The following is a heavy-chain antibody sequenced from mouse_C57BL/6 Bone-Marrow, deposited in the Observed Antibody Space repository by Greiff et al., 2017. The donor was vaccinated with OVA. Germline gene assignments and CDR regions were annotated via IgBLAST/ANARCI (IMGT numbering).Heavy chain of an antibody. CDR2: ISSGGDYI. J-gene: IGHJ3*01. D-gene: IGHD2-12*01. Sequence: EVKVVESGEGLVKPGGSLKLSCAASGFTFSSYAMSWVRQTPEKRLEWVAYISSGGDYIYYADTVKGRFTISRDNARNTLYLQMSSLKAEDTAMYYCARRGVLLFAYWGQGTILTVSA. CDR3: ARRGVLLFAY. CDR1: GFTFSSYA. V-gene: IGHV5S21*01.